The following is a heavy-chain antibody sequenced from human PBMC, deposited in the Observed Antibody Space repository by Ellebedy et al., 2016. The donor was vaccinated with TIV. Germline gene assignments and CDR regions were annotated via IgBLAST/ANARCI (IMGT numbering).Heavy chain of an antibody. CDR1: GDSVSSDSYY. V-gene: IGHV4-61*01. D-gene: IGHD3-10*01. Sequence: PSETLSLTCTVSGDSVSSDSYYWSWIRQPPGKGLEWIGHVYYSGRTKYNPSLQSRVTISEDRSKNQFSLKLTSVTAADTAVYYGARGYGTGRYGMDVWGQGTTVTVSS. CDR2: VYYSGRT. CDR3: ARGYGTGRYGMDV. J-gene: IGHJ6*02.